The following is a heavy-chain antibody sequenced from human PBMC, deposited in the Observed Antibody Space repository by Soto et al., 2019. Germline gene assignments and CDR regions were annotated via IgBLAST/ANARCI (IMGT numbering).Heavy chain of an antibody. D-gene: IGHD6-6*01. CDR2: IYYSGRT. CDR1: GGSINSDAYY. J-gene: IGHJ4*02. Sequence: SETLSLTSAVSGGSINSDAYYLSWIRQPPGKGLEWIGHIYYSGRTYYSPSLESRLTISLDTSKNQFSLRLSSVNASDTAVYYCARDRSNSPDYFDYWGQGTLVTVSS. V-gene: IGHV4-30-4*01. CDR3: ARDRSNSPDYFDY.